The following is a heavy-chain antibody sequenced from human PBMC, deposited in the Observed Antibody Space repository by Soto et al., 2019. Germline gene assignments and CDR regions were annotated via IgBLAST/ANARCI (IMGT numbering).Heavy chain of an antibody. V-gene: IGHV1-46*01. Sequence: QVQLVQSGAEVKKPGASVKVSCKASGYTFTSYYMHWVRQAPGQGLEWMGIINPSGGSTSYAQKFQGRVTMTRDTSTSTVYMELSSLRSEDTAVYYCERGGRQLGVADAFDIWGQGTMVTVSS. CDR1: GYTFTSYY. D-gene: IGHD6-6*01. J-gene: IGHJ3*02. CDR3: ERGGRQLGVADAFDI. CDR2: INPSGGST.